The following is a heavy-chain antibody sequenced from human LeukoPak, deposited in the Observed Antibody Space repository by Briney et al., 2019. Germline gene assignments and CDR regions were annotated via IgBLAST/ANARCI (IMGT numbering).Heavy chain of an antibody. D-gene: IGHD5-18*01. CDR2: IYSGGST. V-gene: IGHV3-53*05. J-gene: IGHJ3*02. CDR3: ARGGIQLWLRVGAFDI. Sequence: GGSLRLSCAASGFTVSSNYMSWVRQAPGKGLEWVSVIYSGGSTYYADSVKGRFTISRDNSKNTLYLQMNSLRAEDTAVYYCARGGIQLWLRVGAFDIWGQGTMVTVSS. CDR1: GFTVSSNY.